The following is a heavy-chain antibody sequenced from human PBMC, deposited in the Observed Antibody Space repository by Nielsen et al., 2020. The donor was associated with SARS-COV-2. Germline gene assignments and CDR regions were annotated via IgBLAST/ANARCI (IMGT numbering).Heavy chain of an antibody. CDR3: ARIGYSSSWYGNWFDP. J-gene: IGHJ5*02. CDR1: GGSISSYY. V-gene: IGHV4-59*12. Sequence: SETLSLTCTVSGGSISSYYWSWIRQPPGKGLEWIGYIYYSGSTNYNPSLKSRVTISVDKSKNQFSLKLSSVTAADTAVYYCARIGYSSSWYGNWFDPWGQGTLVTVSS. CDR2: IYYSGST. D-gene: IGHD6-13*01.